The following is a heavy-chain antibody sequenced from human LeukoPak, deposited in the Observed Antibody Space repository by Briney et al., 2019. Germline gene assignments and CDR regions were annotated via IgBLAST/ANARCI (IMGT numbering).Heavy chain of an antibody. D-gene: IGHD3-10*01. J-gene: IGHJ4*02. V-gene: IGHV3-73*01. CDR3: TGNYYGSGSYADFDY. CDR1: GFTFSGSA. CDR2: IRSTANGYAT. Sequence: GGSLRLSCAASGFTFSGSALHWVRQASGKGLEWVGRIRSTANGYATAYAASVKGRFTIPRDDSKNTAYLQMDSLKAEDTAVYYCTGNYYGSGSYADFDYWGQGTLVTVSS.